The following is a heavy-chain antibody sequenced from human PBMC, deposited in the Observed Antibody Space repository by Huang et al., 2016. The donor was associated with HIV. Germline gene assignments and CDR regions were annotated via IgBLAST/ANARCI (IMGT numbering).Heavy chain of an antibody. CDR1: GGSMSSYY. J-gene: IGHJ5*02. CDR3: ASASIAARRWFDP. V-gene: IGHV4-59*01. D-gene: IGHD6-6*01. Sequence: QVQLQESGPGLVKPSETLSLTCTVSGGSMSSYYWSWIRQPPGKGRVWFGYIYYSGRTHYNPSLTRRVTISVDTSKNQFSLRLSSVTAADTAVYYCASASIAARRWFDPWGQGSLVTVSS. CDR2: IYYSGRT.